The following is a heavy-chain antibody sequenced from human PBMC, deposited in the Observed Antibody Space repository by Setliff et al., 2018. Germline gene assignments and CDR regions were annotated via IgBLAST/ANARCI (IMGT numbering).Heavy chain of an antibody. CDR1: GFTFSKAW. D-gene: IGHD2-15*01. V-gene: IGHV3-15*07. CDR3: AKREIIAVTRWFDP. CDR2: VKSNTDGGAI. Sequence: GSLRLSCAVSGFTFSKAWMHWVRQAPGKGLEWVGRVKSNTDGGAIDYAAPVKGRFTISRDDSKNTLYLQMNSLRAEDTAVYYCAKREIIAVTRWFDPWGQGTLVTVSS. J-gene: IGHJ5*02.